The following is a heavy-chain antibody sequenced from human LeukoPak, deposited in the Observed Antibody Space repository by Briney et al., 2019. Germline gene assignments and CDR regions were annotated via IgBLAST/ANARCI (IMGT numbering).Heavy chain of an antibody. Sequence: GGSLRLSCAASGFTFSSYGMHWVRQAPGKGLEWVSAITGVGGTTYYADSVKGRFTISRDNSKSTLYLQMNSLRAEDTAVYYCAKSSNFWSGYSDSWGREPWSVSPQ. V-gene: IGHV3-23*01. CDR2: ITGVGGTT. CDR3: AKSSNFWSGYSDS. J-gene: IGHJ4*02. D-gene: IGHD3-3*01. CDR1: GFTFSSYG.